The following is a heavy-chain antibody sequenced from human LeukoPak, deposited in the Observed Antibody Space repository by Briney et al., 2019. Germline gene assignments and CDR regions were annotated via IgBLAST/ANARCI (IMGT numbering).Heavy chain of an antibody. CDR3: ARLDYGGNPSY. CDR2: IYYSGST. Sequence: SETLSLTCTVSGGSISSYYWSWIRQPPGKGLEWIGYIYYSGSTNYNPSLKSRVTISVDTSKNQFSLKLSSVTAADTAVYYCARLDYGGNPSYWGQGTLVTVSS. D-gene: IGHD4-23*01. V-gene: IGHV4-59*12. CDR1: GGSISSYY. J-gene: IGHJ4*02.